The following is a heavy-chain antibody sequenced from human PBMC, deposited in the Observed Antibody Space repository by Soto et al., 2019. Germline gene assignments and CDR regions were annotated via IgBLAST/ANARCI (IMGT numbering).Heavy chain of an antibody. V-gene: IGHV6-1*01. CDR2: TYYRSKWYN. CDR3: ARVSEWAGTRGLYYYGMDV. D-gene: IGHD1-1*01. CDR1: GDSVSSNSAA. Sequence: PSQTLSLTCAISGDSVSSNSAAWNWIRQSPSRGLEWLGRTYYRSKWYNDYAVSVKSRITINPDTSKNQFSLQLNSVTPEDTAVYYCARVSEWAGTRGLYYYGMDVCGQGTTVTVSS. J-gene: IGHJ6*02.